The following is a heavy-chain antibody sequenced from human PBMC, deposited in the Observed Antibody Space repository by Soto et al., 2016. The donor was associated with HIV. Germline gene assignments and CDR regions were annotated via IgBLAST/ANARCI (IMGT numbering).Heavy chain of an antibody. CDR1: GGSFSDYY. CDR2: ITHSGSP. Sequence: QVHLQQWGAGLLKPSETLSLTCAVYGGSFSDYYWSWIRQSPGKGLDWIGEITHSGSPNYNPSLKSRVTISVDTSKNQFSLKLNSVTAADTAVYFCARGIRRERKFLDYSLGXISVPFDSVGPGXLVTVSS. V-gene: IGHV4-34*02. J-gene: IGHJ4*03. CDR3: ARGIRRERKFLDYSLGXISVPFDS. D-gene: IGHD3-16*01.